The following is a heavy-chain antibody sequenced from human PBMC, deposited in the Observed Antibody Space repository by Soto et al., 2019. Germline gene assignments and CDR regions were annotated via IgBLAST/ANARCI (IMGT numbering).Heavy chain of an antibody. CDR1: GGTFSSYA. Sequence: QVQLVQSGAEVKKPGSSVKVSCKASGGTFSSYAISWVRQAPGQGLEWMGGIIPIFGTANYAQKFQGRVTITADESTSTAYMELSSLRSEDTAVYYCARTGFSSTSCYVIHYGIDVWGQGTTVTVSS. V-gene: IGHV1-69*01. CDR2: IIPIFGTA. CDR3: ARTGFSSTSCYVIHYGIDV. D-gene: IGHD2-2*01. J-gene: IGHJ6*02.